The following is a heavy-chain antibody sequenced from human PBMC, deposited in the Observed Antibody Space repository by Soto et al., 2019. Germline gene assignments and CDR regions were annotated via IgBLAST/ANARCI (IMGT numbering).Heavy chain of an antibody. D-gene: IGHD4-17*01. V-gene: IGHV4-59*08. Sequence: QVQLQESGPGLVEPSETLSLTCTVSGGSISNYYWSWVRQPPGKGLECIGYIYYSGSTNYNPSLKSRITISVDTSKNQFSLKLSSVTAADTAVYYCARNYGDYVDYWGQGTLVTVSS. J-gene: IGHJ4*02. CDR3: ARNYGDYVDY. CDR1: GGSISNYY. CDR2: IYYSGST.